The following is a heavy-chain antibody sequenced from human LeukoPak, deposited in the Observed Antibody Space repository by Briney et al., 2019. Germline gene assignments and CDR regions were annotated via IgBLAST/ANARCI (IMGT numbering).Heavy chain of an antibody. CDR3: AKDGGGRPAYGMDV. D-gene: IGHD3-16*01. Sequence: PGGSLRLSCAASGFTFSNYAMSWVRQAPGKGLEWVSSIIDSGDNTYYADSVKGRFTISRDNSKNTLYLQMSSLRAEDTAVYYLAKDGGGRPAYGMDVWGQGTTVTVSS. CDR1: GFTFSNYA. V-gene: IGHV3-23*01. J-gene: IGHJ6*02. CDR2: IIDSGDNT.